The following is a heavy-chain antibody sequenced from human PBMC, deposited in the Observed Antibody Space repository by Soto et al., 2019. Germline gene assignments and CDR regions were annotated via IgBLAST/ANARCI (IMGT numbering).Heavy chain of an antibody. CDR1: GYTFSSYG. D-gene: IGHD6-19*01. CDR3: ARGRSIAVAGPPYYYYGMDV. CDR2: ISPYNDDT. V-gene: IGHV1-18*01. J-gene: IGHJ6*02. Sequence: GASVRSCKASGYTFSSYGINWVRQAPGQGLEWLGWISPYNDDTKYAQKLQGRVTMTTDTSTSTAYMELRSLRSDDTAVYYCARGRSIAVAGPPYYYYGMDVWGQGTTVTVSS.